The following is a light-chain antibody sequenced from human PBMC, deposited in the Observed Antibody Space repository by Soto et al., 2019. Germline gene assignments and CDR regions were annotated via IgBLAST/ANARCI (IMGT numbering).Light chain of an antibody. V-gene: IGKV3-11*01. CDR2: DAS. J-gene: IGKJ4*01. CDR3: QQRSNWPPNPLT. Sequence: EIVLTQSPATLSLSPGERATLSCRASQSVSSYLAWYQQKPGQAPRLLIYDASNRATGIPARFSGSGSGTDFTLTISSLEPEDFAVYYCQQRSNWPPNPLTFVGGTKVEIK. CDR1: QSVSSY.